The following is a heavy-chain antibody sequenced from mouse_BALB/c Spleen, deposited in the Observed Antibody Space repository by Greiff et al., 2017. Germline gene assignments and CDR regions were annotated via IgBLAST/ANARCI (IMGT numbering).Heavy chain of an antibody. V-gene: IGHV6-6*02. D-gene: IGHD3-3*01. CDR1: GFTFSNYW. J-gene: IGHJ4*01. Sequence: EVQRVESGGGLVQPGGSMKLSCVASGFTFSNYWMNWVRQSPEKGLEWVAEIRLKSNNYATHYAESVKGRFTISRDDSKSSVYLQMNNLRAEDTGIYYCTRRGRDYAMDYWGQGTSVTVSS. CDR2: IRLKSNNYAT. CDR3: TRRGRDYAMDY.